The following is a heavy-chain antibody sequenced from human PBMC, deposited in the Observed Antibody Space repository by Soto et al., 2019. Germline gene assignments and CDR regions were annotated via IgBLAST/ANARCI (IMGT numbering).Heavy chain of an antibody. CDR1: GFTVSSNY. J-gene: IGHJ4*02. D-gene: IGHD3-3*01. CDR3: ARTDYDFWSGYYFDY. Sequence: GSLRLSCAASGFTVSSNYMSWVRQAPGKGLEWVSVIYSGGSTYYADSVKGRFTISRDNSKNTLYLQMNSLRAEDTAVYYCARTDYDFWSGYYFDYWGQGTLVTVSS. V-gene: IGHV3-53*01. CDR2: IYSGGST.